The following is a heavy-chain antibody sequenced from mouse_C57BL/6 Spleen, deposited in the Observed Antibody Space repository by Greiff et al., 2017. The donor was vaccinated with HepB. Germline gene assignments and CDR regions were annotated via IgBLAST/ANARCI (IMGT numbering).Heavy chain of an antibody. Sequence: EVQLQESGGGLVKPGGSLKLSCAASGFTFSDYGMHWVRQAPEKGLEWVAYISSGSSTIYYADTVKGRFTISRDNAKNTLFLQMTSLRSEDTAMYYCARPLYDWYFDVWGTGTTVTVSS. V-gene: IGHV5-17*01. D-gene: IGHD1-3*01. CDR1: GFTFSDYG. J-gene: IGHJ1*03. CDR3: ARPLYDWYFDV. CDR2: ISSGSSTI.